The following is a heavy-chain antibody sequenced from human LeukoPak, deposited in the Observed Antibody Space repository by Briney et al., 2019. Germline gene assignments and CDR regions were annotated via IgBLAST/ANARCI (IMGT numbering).Heavy chain of an antibody. CDR1: GFTFSSYS. J-gene: IGHJ4*02. CDR2: INSDGSST. D-gene: IGHD3-22*01. V-gene: IGHV3-74*01. Sequence: GGSLRLSCAASGFTFSSYSMNWVRQAPGKGLVWVSRINSDGSSTSYADSVKGRFTISRDNAKNTLYLQMNSLRAEDTAVYYCARVPGTYYYDSSGIDYWGQGTLVTVSS. CDR3: ARVPGTYYYDSSGIDY.